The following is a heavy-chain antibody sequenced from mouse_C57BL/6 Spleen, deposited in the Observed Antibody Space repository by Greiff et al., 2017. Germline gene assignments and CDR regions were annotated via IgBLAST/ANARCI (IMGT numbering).Heavy chain of an antibody. V-gene: IGHV1-53*01. CDR2: INPSNGGT. J-gene: IGHJ4*01. CDR3: ARSPGGIWYAMDY. Sequence: VQLQQPGTELVKPGASVKLSCKASGYTFTSYWMHWVKQRPGQGLEWIGNINPSNGGTNYNEKFKSKATLTVDKSSSTAYMQLSSLTSEDSAVYYCARSPGGIWYAMDYWGQGTSVTVSS. CDR1: GYTFTSYW. D-gene: IGHD1-1*02.